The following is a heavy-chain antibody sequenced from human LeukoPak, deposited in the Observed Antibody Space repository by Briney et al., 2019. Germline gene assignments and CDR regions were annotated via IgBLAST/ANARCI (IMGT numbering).Heavy chain of an antibody. CDR2: ISSSGSTI. Sequence: PGGSLRLSCAASGFTFSSYEMNWVRQAPGKGLEWVSYISSSGSTIYYADSVKGRFTISRDNAKNSLYLQMNSLRAEDTAVYYCARDPDTILGVNFDYWGQGTLVTVSS. J-gene: IGHJ4*02. CDR1: GFTFSSYE. V-gene: IGHV3-48*03. D-gene: IGHD1-26*01. CDR3: ARDPDTILGVNFDY.